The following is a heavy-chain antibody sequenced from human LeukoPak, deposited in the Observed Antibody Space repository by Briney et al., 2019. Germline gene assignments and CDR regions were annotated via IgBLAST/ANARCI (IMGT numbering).Heavy chain of an antibody. V-gene: IGHV4-31*03. CDR1: GGSISSGGYY. CDR3: ARDRDGDLDY. J-gene: IGHJ4*02. CDR2: IYYSGST. Sequence: PSQTLSLTCTVSGGSISSGGYYWSWIRQHPGKGLEWTGYIYYSGSTYYNPSLKSRVTISVDTSKNQFSLKLSSVTAADTAVYYCARDRDGDLDYWGQGTLVTVSS. D-gene: IGHD4-17*01.